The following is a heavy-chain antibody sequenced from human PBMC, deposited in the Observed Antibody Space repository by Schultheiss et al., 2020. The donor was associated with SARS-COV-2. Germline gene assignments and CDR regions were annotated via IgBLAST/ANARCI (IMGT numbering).Heavy chain of an antibody. CDR2: INSNGDST. CDR1: GFIFSTYA. D-gene: IGHD3-10*01. V-gene: IGHV3-64D*06. Sequence: GESLKISCSASGFIFSTYAMHWVRQTPGEGLKFVSAINSNGDSTYYADSVKGRFTISRDNSKNTLYLQMNSLRTEDTAVYYCVAGSGSYYTILDYYYYYMDVWGKGTTVTVSS. J-gene: IGHJ6*03. CDR3: VAGSGSYYTILDYYYYYMDV.